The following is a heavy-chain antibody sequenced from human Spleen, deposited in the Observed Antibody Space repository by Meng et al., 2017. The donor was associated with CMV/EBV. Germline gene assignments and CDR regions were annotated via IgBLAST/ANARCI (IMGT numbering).Heavy chain of an antibody. CDR3: AREDEQQLPFDY. V-gene: IGHV4-39*07. CDR1: GDSISGSTFS. CDR2: IHHSGST. Sequence: SETLSLTCTVSGDSISGSTFSWGWIRQSPGKGLEWIGEIHHSGSTTYNPSLKSRVTISVDTSKSQFSLKLRSVTAADTAVYYCAREDEQQLPFDYWGQGTLVTVSS. D-gene: IGHD6-13*01. J-gene: IGHJ4*02.